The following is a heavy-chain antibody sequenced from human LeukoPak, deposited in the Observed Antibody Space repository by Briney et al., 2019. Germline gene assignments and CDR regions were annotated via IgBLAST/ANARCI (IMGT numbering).Heavy chain of an antibody. CDR2: IKQDGSEK. V-gene: IGHV3-7*01. Sequence: PGGSLRLSCAASGLTFSSYWMSWVRQAPGKGLEWVANIKQDGSEKYYVDSVKGRFTISRDNAKNSLCLQMNSLRAEDTAVYYCARSLVDFWSGYYGGTLDCWGQGTLVTVSS. J-gene: IGHJ4*02. D-gene: IGHD3-3*01. CDR3: ARSLVDFWSGYYGGTLDC. CDR1: GLTFSSYW.